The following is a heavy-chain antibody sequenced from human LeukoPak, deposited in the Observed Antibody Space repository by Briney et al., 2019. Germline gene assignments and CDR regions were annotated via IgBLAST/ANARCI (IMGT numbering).Heavy chain of an antibody. V-gene: IGHV1-18*01. Sequence: GASVKVSCKASGYTFTSYGISWVRQAPGQGLEWMGWISAYNGNTNYAQKFQGRVTITADKSTSTAYMELSSLRSEDTAVYYCARNAAGDNAPDYWGQGTLVTVSS. CDR1: GYTFTSYG. CDR3: ARNAAGDNAPDY. J-gene: IGHJ4*02. CDR2: ISAYNGNT. D-gene: IGHD3-16*01.